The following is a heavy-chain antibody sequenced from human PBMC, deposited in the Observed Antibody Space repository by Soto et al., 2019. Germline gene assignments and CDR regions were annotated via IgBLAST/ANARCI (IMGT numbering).Heavy chain of an antibody. V-gene: IGHV3-74*01. CDR3: ARAGGKSDWYSAFDI. D-gene: IGHD6-19*01. CDR2: INSDGSTT. J-gene: IGHJ3*02. CDR1: GFTFSTYW. Sequence: GGSLRLSCAATGFTFSTYWVHWVRQAPGKGLVWVSRINSDGSTTNYADSVKGRFTISRDNAKNTLYLQMNSLRAEDTAVYYCARAGGKSDWYSAFDIWGQGTMVTVSS.